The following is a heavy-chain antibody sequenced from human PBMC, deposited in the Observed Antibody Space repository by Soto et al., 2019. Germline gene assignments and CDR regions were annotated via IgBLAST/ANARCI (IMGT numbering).Heavy chain of an antibody. CDR2: IYYSGST. CDR3: ARRQAAAGGFDY. D-gene: IGHD6-13*01. V-gene: IGHV4-39*01. Sequence: PSETLSLTCTVSGGSISSSSYYWGWTRQPPGKGLGWIGSIYYSGSTYYNPSLKSLVTIPVDTSKNQFSLKLSSVTAADTAVYYCARRQAAAGGFDYWGQGTLVTVSS. J-gene: IGHJ4*02. CDR1: GGSISSSSYY.